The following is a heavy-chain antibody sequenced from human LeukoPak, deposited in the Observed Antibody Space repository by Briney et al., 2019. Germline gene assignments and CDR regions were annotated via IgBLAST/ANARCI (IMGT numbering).Heavy chain of an antibody. CDR3: ASLPVLGYCTNGVCPDP. D-gene: IGHD2-8*01. CDR2: ISGSGGST. J-gene: IGHJ5*02. CDR1: GFTFSSYA. Sequence: GGSLRLSCAASGFTFSSYAMSWVRQAPGKGLEWVSAISGSGGSTYYADSVKGRFTISRDNSENTLYLQMNSLRAEDTAVYYCASLPVLGYCTNGVCPDPWGQGTLVTVSS. V-gene: IGHV3-23*01.